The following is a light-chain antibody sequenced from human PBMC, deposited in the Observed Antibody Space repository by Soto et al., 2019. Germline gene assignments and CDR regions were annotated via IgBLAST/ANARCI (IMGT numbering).Light chain of an antibody. V-gene: IGKV1-39*01. J-gene: IGKJ5*01. CDR2: AAS. CDR1: QSISSY. CDR3: QQSYSTPPIT. Sequence: DIQMTQSPSSVSASVGDRVTITCRASQSISSYLNWYQQKPGKAPKLLIYAASSLQSGVPSRFNGSGSGTDFTLTISSLQPEDFATYYCQQSYSTPPITFGQGTRLEIK.